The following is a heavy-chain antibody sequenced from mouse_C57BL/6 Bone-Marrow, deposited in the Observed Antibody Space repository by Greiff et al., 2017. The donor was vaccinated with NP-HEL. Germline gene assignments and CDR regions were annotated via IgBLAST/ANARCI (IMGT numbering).Heavy chain of an antibody. J-gene: IGHJ2*01. CDR3: ARHGWDYYYFDY. Sequence: VQLQESGGGLVQPGGSLKLSCAASGFTFSDYGMAWVRQAPRKGPEWVAFISNLAYSIYYADTVTGRFTISRENAKNTLYLEMSSLRSEDTAMYYCARHGWDYYYFDYWGQGTTLTVSS. CDR1: GFTFSDYG. V-gene: IGHV5-15*01. D-gene: IGHD2-13*01. CDR2: ISNLAYSI.